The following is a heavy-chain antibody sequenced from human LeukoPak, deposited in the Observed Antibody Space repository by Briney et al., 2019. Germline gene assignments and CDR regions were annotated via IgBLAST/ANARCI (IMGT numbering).Heavy chain of an antibody. V-gene: IGHV4-34*01. CDR3: ARQRRFLEWLFDY. Sequence: PSETLSLTCAVSGESFSGYFWTWIRQPPGKGLEWIGESNHFGSTDYNPSLKSRVTISVDTSKNQFSLKLSSVTAADTAVYYCARQRRFLEWLFDYWGQGTLVTVSS. D-gene: IGHD3-3*01. CDR2: SNHFGST. CDR1: GESFSGYF. J-gene: IGHJ4*02.